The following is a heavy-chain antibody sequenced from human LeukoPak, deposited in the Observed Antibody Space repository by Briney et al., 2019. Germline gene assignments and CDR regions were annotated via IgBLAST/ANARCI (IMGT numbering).Heavy chain of an antibody. CDR3: ARLTPYYYYYMDV. CDR2: IYYSGST. Sequence: SETLSLTCTVSGGSISSSSYYWGWIRQPPGKGLKWIGSIYYSGSTYYNPSLKSRVTISVDTSKNQFSLKLSSVTAADTAVYYCARLTPYYYYYMDVWGKGTTVTVSS. D-gene: IGHD4-23*01. CDR1: GGSISSSSYY. V-gene: IGHV4-39*01. J-gene: IGHJ6*03.